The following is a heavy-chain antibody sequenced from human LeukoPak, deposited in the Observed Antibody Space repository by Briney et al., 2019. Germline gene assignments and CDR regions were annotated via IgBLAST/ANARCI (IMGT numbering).Heavy chain of an antibody. V-gene: IGHV3-7*01. Sequence: GGSLRLSCAASGFTFSSYWMSWVRQAPGKGLEWVANIKQDGSEKYYVDSVKGRFTISRDNAKNSLYLQMNSLRAEDTAVYYCARGWEVADYYDSSGYYYNYYYYYMDVWGKGTTVTISS. D-gene: IGHD3-22*01. CDR3: ARGWEVADYYDSSGYYYNYYYYYMDV. CDR1: GFTFSSYW. J-gene: IGHJ6*03. CDR2: IKQDGSEK.